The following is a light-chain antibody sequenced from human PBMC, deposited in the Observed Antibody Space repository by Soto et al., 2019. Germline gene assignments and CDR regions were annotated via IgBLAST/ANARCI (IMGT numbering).Light chain of an antibody. V-gene: IGKV1-39*01. CDR1: QSISSY. CDR3: QQSNSITWT. CDR2: AAS. Sequence: IKVTDSPASLSASVGDRVTITCRASQSISSYLNWYQQKPGKAPKPLIYAASSLQSGVPSRFSGSGSETDFTLTISSLQPEDFATYSCQQSNSITWTFGQGTKVDIK. J-gene: IGKJ1*01.